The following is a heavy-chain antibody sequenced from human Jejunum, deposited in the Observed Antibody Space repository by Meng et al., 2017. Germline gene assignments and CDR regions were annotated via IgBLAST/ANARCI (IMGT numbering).Heavy chain of an antibody. V-gene: IGHV4-61*01. CDR3: ARSHGGY. CDR1: GCSVSTSNYY. D-gene: IGHD3-16*01. Sequence: QVQLQESGPGLVKPSGTLSLTCAVSGCSVSTSNYYWSWFRQPPGKGXEWIGYMSSSGSTNYNSSLKRRVTISIDRSKNQFSLKLTSVTAADTAVYYCARSHGGYWGQGILVTVSS. CDR2: MSSSGST. J-gene: IGHJ4*02.